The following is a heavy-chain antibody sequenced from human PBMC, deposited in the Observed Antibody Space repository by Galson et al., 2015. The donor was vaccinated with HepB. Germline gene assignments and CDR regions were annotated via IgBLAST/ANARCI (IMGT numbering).Heavy chain of an antibody. CDR3: ARGFGRGYSGYDYVDY. D-gene: IGHD5-12*01. CDR1: GYTFTSYA. V-gene: IGHV1-3*01. CDR2: INAGNGNT. J-gene: IGHJ4*02. Sequence: SVKVSCKASGYTFTSYAMHWVRQAPGQRLEWMGWINAGNGNTKYSQKFQGRVTITRDTSASTAYMELSSLRSEDTAVYYCARGFGRGYSGYDYVDYWGQGTLVTVSS.